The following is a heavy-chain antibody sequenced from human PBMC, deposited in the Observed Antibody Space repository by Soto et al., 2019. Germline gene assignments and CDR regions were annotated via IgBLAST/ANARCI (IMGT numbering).Heavy chain of an antibody. CDR1: GFTFSSYS. D-gene: IGHD6-13*01. J-gene: IGHJ5*02. V-gene: IGHV3-21*01. CDR2: ISSSSSYI. Sequence: GGSLRLSCAASGFTFSSYSMNWVRQAPGKGLEWVSSISSSSSYIYYADSVKGRFTISRDKAKNSLYLQMNSLRAEDTAVYYCARGSGGSSWYNWFDPWGQGTLVTVSS. CDR3: ARGSGGSSWYNWFDP.